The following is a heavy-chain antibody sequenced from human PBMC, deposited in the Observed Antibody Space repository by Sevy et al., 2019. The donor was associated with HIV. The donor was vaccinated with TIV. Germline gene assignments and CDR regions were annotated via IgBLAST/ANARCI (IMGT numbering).Heavy chain of an antibody. CDR2: IYYSGST. CDR1: GGSISSSSYY. D-gene: IGHD6-13*01. J-gene: IGHJ4*02. Sequence: SETLSLTCTVSGGSISSSSYYWGWIRQPPGKGLEWIGSIYYSGSTYYNPSLKSRVTISVHTSKNQFSLKLSSVTAADTAVYYCARSYGSGYSSSWHGNYFDYWGQGTLVTVSS. CDR3: ARSYGSGYSSSWHGNYFDY. V-gene: IGHV4-39*01.